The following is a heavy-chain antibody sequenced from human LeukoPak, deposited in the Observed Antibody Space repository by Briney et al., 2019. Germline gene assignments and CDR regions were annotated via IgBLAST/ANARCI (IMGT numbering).Heavy chain of an antibody. CDR2: INPSGGST. V-gene: IGHV1-46*01. D-gene: IGHD4-23*01. J-gene: IGHJ5*02. Sequence: ASVKVSCKASGYIFTDYAIHWLRQAPGQRPEWMGIINPSGGSTSYAQKFQGRVTMTRDMSTSTDYMELSSLRSENTAVYYCARDNSVEDTAWWFDPWGQGTLVTVSS. CDR3: ARDNSVEDTAWWFDP. CDR1: GYIFTDYA.